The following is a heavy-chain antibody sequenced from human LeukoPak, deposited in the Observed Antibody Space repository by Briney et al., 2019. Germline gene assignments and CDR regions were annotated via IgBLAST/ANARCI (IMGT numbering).Heavy chain of an antibody. J-gene: IGHJ4*02. D-gene: IGHD3-3*01. CDR3: ARVSYFWSGYYMFDY. V-gene: IGHV3-33*01. CDR1: GFTFSSYG. Sequence: GRSLRLSCAASGFTFSSYGMHWVRQAPGKGLEWVAVIWYDGSNKYYADSVKGRFTISRDNSKNTLYLQMDSLRAEDTAVYYCARVSYFWSGYYMFDYWGQGTLVTVSS. CDR2: IWYDGSNK.